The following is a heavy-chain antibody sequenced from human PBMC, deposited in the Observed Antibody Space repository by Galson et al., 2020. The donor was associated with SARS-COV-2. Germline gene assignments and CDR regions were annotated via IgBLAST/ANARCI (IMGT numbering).Heavy chain of an antibody. D-gene: IGHD3-10*01. CDR1: GFTFSTYW. J-gene: IGHJ6*03. CDR3: ARESAVQGGYYMDV. V-gene: IGHV3-74*01. CDR2: IHRDGSTT. Sequence: GGSLRLSCAAYGFTFSTYWMHWVRQAPGKGLVWVSRIHRDGSTTTYADSVQGRFTTSRDNAKNTLYLQMSSLRAEDASVYYCARESAVQGGYYMDVWGKGTTVTVSS.